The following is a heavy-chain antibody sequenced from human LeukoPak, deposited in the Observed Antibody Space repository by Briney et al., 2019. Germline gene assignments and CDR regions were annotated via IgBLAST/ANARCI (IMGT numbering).Heavy chain of an antibody. V-gene: IGHV3-30-3*01. Sequence: PGGSLRLSCAASGFTFSSYAMHWVRQAPGKGLEWVAVISYDGSNKYYADSVKGRFTISRDNSKNTLYLQMNSLRAEDTAVYYCARDGLGIAVPDYWGQGTLVTVSS. CDR3: ARDGLGIAVPDY. D-gene: IGHD6-19*01. J-gene: IGHJ4*02. CDR1: GFTFSSYA. CDR2: ISYDGSNK.